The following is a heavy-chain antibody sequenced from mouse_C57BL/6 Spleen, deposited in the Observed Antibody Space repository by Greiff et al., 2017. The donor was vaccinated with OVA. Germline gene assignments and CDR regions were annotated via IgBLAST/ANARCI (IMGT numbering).Heavy chain of an antibody. CDR2: FHPYNDDT. D-gene: IGHD2-4*01. V-gene: IGHV1-47*01. CDR1: GYTFTTYP. J-gene: IGHJ2*01. CDR3: ARGGRYDYDSYYFDY. Sequence: LVESGAELVKPGASVKMSCKASGYTFTTYPIEWMKQNHGKSLEWIGNFHPYNDDTKYNEKFKGKATLTVEKSSSTVYLELSRLTSYDSAVYYCARGGRYDYDSYYFDYWGQGTTLTVSS.